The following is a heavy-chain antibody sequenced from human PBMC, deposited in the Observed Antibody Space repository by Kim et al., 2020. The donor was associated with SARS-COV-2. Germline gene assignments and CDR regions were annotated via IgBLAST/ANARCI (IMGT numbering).Heavy chain of an antibody. V-gene: IGHV4-34*01. J-gene: IGHJ4*02. CDR3: SRGSPTVVTPDSDTFDY. CDR1: GGSFSGYY. D-gene: IGHD4-17*01. Sequence: SETLSLTCAVYGGSFSGYYWSWIRQPPGKGLEWIGEINHSGSTNYNPSLKSRVTISVDTSKNQFSRKLSSVTAADAAVNYCSRGSPTVVTPDSDTFDYWGQGTLVTVSS. CDR2: INHSGST.